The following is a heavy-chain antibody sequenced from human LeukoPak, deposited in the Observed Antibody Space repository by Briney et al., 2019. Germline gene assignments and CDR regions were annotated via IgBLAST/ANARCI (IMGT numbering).Heavy chain of an antibody. D-gene: IGHD4-17*01. V-gene: IGHV4-59*01. CDR3: ARFDDFGDRFDY. Sequence: SETLSLTCTVSGGSISSYYWSWIRQPPGKGLEWIGYIYYSGSSTYNPSLKSRVTISLDTSKSQFSLKLNSLTAADTAVYYCARFDDFGDRFDYWGQGTLVTVSS. CDR2: IYYSGSS. J-gene: IGHJ4*02. CDR1: GGSISSYY.